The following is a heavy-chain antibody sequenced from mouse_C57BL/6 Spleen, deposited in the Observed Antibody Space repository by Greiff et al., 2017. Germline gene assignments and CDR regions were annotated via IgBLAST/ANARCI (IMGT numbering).Heavy chain of an antibody. Sequence: VQLQQSGPELVKPGASVKISCKASGYTFTDYYINWVKQRPGQGLEWIGWIYPGGGNTKYNEKFKGKATCTVDTSSSTAYMQISSLTSEDSAVYFCARTGATPLAYEAYFDYWGQGTTLTVSS. CDR3: ARTGATPLAYEAYFDY. CDR2: IYPGGGNT. D-gene: IGHD3-1*01. J-gene: IGHJ2*01. V-gene: IGHV1-84*01. CDR1: GYTFTDYY.